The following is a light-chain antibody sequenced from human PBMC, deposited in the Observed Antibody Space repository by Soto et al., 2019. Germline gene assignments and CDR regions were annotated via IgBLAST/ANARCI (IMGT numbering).Light chain of an antibody. J-gene: IGKJ1*01. CDR2: GAS. V-gene: IGKV3-20*01. Sequence: EIVLTQSPGTLSLSPGERATLSCRASQCVSRSYLAWYQQKPGQAPRLLIYGASSRATGIPDRFSGSGSGTDFTLTISRLEPEDFAVYSCQQYGSSPWTFGQGTKVEIE. CDR1: QCVSRSY. CDR3: QQYGSSPWT.